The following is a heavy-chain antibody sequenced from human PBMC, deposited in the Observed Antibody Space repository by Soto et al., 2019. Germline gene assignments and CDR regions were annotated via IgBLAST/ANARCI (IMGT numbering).Heavy chain of an antibody. D-gene: IGHD2-2*01. J-gene: IGHJ4*02. V-gene: IGHV4-59*08. CDR1: GGPISSYY. Sequence: SETLSLTCTVSGGPISSYYWSWIRQPPGKGLEWIGYIYYSGSTNYNPSLKSRVTISVDTSKNQFSLKLSSVTAADTAVYYCASSLGGDQLLTNQWWGQGTLVTVSS. CDR3: ASSLGGDQLLTNQW. CDR2: IYYSGST.